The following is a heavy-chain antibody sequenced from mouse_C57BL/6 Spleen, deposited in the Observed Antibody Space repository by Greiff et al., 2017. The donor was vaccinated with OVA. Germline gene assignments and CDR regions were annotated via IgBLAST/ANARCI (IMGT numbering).Heavy chain of an antibody. V-gene: IGHV1-59*01. D-gene: IGHD1-1*01. J-gene: IGHJ2*01. CDR3: ARNYYGSDY. CDR2: IDPSDSYT. CDR1: GYTFTSYW. Sequence: QVQLQQPGAELVRPGTSVKLSCKASGYTFTSYWMRWVKQRPGQGLEWIGVIDPSDSYTNYNQKFKGKATLTVDTSSSTAYMQLSSLTSEDSAVYYCARNYYGSDYWGQGTTLTVS.